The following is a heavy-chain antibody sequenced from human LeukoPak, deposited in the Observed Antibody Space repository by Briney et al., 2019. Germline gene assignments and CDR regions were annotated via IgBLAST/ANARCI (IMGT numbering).Heavy chain of an antibody. D-gene: IGHD3-3*01. CDR2: INHSGST. J-gene: IGHJ4*02. CDR3: ASDFWSGYYTGRSANY. V-gene: IGHV4-34*01. CDR1: GGSFSGYY. Sequence: SETLSLTCAVYGGSFSGYYWSWIRLPPGKGLEWIGEINHSGSTNYNPSLKSRVTISVDTSKNQFSLKLSSVTAADTAVYYCASDFWSGYYTGRSANYWGQGTLVTVSS.